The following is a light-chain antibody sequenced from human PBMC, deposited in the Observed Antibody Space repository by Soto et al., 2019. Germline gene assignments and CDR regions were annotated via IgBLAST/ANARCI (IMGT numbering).Light chain of an antibody. CDR1: SGHHWYA. J-gene: IGLJ2*01. Sequence: QPVLTQSPSASASLGASVKLTCTLSSGHHWYAFAWHQQQPETGPRYLMKLNSDGSHSKGDGIPDRFSGSSAGAERYLTISSLQSEDEADDYCQTWGTGGVVFGGGTKVTVL. V-gene: IGLV4-69*01. CDR2: LNSDGSH. CDR3: QTWGTGGVV.